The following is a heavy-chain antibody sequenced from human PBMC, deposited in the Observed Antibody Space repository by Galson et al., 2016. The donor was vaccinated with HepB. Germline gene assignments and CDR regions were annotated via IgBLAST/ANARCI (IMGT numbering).Heavy chain of an antibody. CDR2: IYWDDDQ. Sequence: PALVKPTQTLTLTCTVSGFSLSTIGVGVGWIRQPPGKALEWLGLIYWDDDQRYSPSLKSRLTITKDTPNNQVVLAMTNMDPGDTDTHYCDHRRDTGTTCDVSGMDLWGQGTPVTVSS. J-gene: IGHJ6*02. CDR3: DHRRDTGTTCDVSGMDL. CDR1: GFSLSTIGVG. V-gene: IGHV2-5*02. D-gene: IGHD1-1*01.